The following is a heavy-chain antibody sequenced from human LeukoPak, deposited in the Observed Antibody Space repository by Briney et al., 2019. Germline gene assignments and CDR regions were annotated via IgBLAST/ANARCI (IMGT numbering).Heavy chain of an antibody. J-gene: IGHJ3*02. CDR2: ISGSDGST. CDR1: GFTFSSYA. V-gene: IGHV3-23*01. Sequence: GGSLRLSCAASGFTFSSYAMSWVRQAPGKGLEWVSAISGSDGSTYYADSVKGRFTISRDNSKNTLYLQMNSLRAEDTAVYYCAKDIAAAGNAFDIWGQGTMVTVSS. CDR3: AKDIAAAGNAFDI. D-gene: IGHD6-13*01.